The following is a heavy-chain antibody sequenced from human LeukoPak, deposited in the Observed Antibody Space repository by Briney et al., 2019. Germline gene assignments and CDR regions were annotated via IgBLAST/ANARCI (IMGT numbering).Heavy chain of an antibody. D-gene: IGHD5-18*01. CDR3: ARDGYRRSYWYYGMDV. Sequence: ASVKVSCKASGYTLTTYTIHWVRQAPGQGLEWMAWINVGNGNTKYSQKFQGRVSITRDTSASTAYMELSTLRSEDTALYYCARDGYRRSYWYYGMDVWGLGTTVIVSS. J-gene: IGHJ6*02. V-gene: IGHV1-3*01. CDR1: GYTLTTYT. CDR2: INVGNGNT.